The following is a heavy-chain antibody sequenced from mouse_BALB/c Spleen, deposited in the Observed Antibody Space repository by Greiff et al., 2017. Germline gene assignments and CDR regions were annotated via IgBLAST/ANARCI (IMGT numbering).Heavy chain of an antibody. CDR1: GYAFTNYL. V-gene: IGHV1-54*01. J-gene: IGHJ4*01. CDR2: INPGSGGT. Sequence: QVQLQQSGAELVRPGTSVKVSCKASGYAFTNYLIEWVKQRPGQGLEWIGVINPGSGGTNYNEKFKGKATLTADKSSSTAYMQLSSLTSDDSAVYFCARVLSTVEGFDYAMDYWGQGTSVTVSS. CDR3: ARVLSTVEGFDYAMDY. D-gene: IGHD1-1*01.